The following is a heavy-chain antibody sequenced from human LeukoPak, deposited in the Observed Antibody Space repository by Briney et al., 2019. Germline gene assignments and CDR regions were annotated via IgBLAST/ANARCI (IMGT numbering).Heavy chain of an antibody. V-gene: IGHV1-2*02. CDR2: INPNSGGT. CDR1: GYTLTGYY. D-gene: IGHD3-22*01. J-gene: IGHJ4*02. CDR3: ARRSYYDSSGSIKGSYFDY. Sequence: ASVKVSCKASGYTLTGYYMHWVRQAPGQGLEWMGWINPNSGGTNYAQKFQGRVTMTRDTSISTAYMELSRLRSDDTAVYYCARRSYYDSSGSIKGSYFDYWGQGTLVTVSS.